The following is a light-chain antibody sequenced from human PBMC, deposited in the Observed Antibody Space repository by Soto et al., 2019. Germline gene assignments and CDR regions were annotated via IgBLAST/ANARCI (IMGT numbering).Light chain of an antibody. V-gene: IGKV3-20*01. CDR3: QQYGSSPPRT. J-gene: IGKJ2*01. Sequence: EIVLTQSPGTLSLSPGERATLSCRASQSVSSSYLAWYQQKPGQAPRLLIYGASSRVTGIPDRFSGSGSGTDFTLTISRLEPEDFAVYYCQQYGSSPPRTFGQGTKLEIK. CDR2: GAS. CDR1: QSVSSSY.